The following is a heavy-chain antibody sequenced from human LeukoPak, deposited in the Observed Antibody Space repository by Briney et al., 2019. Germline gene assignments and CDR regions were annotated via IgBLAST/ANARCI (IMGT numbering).Heavy chain of an antibody. D-gene: IGHD1-26*01. CDR1: GGSFSGYC. J-gene: IGHJ4*02. CDR2: ITHSGST. V-gene: IGHV4-34*01. Sequence: PSETLSLTCAVYGGSFSGYCWSWIRQPPGKGLEWIGEITHSGSTNYNPSLKSRVTISVDTSKNQFSLKLRSVTAADTAVYFCARLPYSGSYYVDYWGQGALVTVSS. CDR3: ARLPYSGSYYVDY.